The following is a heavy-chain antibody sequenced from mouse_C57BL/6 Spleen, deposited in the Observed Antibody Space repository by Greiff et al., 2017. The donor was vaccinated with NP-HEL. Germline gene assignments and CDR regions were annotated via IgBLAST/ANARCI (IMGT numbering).Heavy chain of an antibody. CDR3: TSYGNYHYYAMDY. J-gene: IGHJ4*01. V-gene: IGHV14-4*01. D-gene: IGHD2-1*01. CDR1: GFNIKDDY. Sequence: VQLQQSGAELVRPGASVKLSCTASGFNIKDDYMHWVKQRPEQGLEWIGWIDPENGDTEYASKFQGKATITADTSSNTAYLQLSSLTSEDTAVYYCTSYGNYHYYAMDYWGQGTSVTVSS. CDR2: IDPENGDT.